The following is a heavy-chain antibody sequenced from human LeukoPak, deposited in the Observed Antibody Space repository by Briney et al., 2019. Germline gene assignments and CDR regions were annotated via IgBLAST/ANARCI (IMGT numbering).Heavy chain of an antibody. V-gene: IGHV3-7*01. J-gene: IGHJ4*02. CDR3: ARDSGYYYDSSAPSRDDY. CDR2: IKQDGSEK. D-gene: IGHD3-22*01. CDR1: GFTFSSYW. Sequence: GGSLRLSCAASGFTFSSYWMSWVRQAPGKGLEWVANIKQDGSEKYYVDSVKGRFTISRDNAKNSLYLQMNSLRAEDTAVYYCARDSGYYYDSSAPSRDDYWGQGTLVTVSS.